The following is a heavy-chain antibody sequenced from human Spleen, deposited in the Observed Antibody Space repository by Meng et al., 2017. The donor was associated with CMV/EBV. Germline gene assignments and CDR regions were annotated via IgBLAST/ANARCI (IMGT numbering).Heavy chain of an antibody. Sequence: GESLKISCAASGFTFDDYTMHWVRQAPGKGLEWVANIKQDGSEKYYVDSVKGRFTISRDNAKNSLYLQMNSLRAEDTAVYFCARERYSSSWKDAFDIWGQGTTVTVSS. CDR2: IKQDGSEK. V-gene: IGHV3-7*01. CDR3: ARERYSSSWKDAFDI. J-gene: IGHJ3*02. D-gene: IGHD6-13*01. CDR1: GFTFDDYT.